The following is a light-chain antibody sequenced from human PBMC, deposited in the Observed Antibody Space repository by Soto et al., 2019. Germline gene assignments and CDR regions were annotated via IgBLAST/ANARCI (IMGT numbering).Light chain of an antibody. J-gene: IGKJ1*01. V-gene: IGKV3-11*01. CDR1: QSVSSY. CDR2: DAS. Sequence: EIVSTQSPATLSLSPGERATLSCRASQSVSSYLAWYQQKPGQAPRLLIYDASNRATGIPARFSGSGSGTEFTLTISRLEPEDFAVYYCQQRSNWPPWTFGQGTKVEIK. CDR3: QQRSNWPPWT.